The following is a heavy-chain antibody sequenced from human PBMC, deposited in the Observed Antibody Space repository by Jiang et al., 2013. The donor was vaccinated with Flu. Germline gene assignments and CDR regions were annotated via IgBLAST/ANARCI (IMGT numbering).Heavy chain of an antibody. V-gene: IGHV4-59*01. CDR3: ARGYGAFDI. CDR1: GGSISSYY. CDR2: IYYSGST. D-gene: IGHD3-16*01. J-gene: IGHJ3*02. Sequence: LLKPSETLSLTCTVSGGSISSYYWSWIRQPPGKGLEWIGYIYYSGSTNYNPSLKSRVTISVDTSKNQFSLKLSSVTAADTAVYYCARGYGAFDIWGQGTMVTVSS.